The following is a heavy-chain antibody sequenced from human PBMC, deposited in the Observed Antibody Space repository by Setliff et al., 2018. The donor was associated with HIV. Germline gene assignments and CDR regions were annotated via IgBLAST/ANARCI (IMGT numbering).Heavy chain of an antibody. Sequence: GSLRLSCAASGFTFSSYWMSWVRQAPGKGLEWVANIKQDGSEKYYVGSVKGRFTISRDNAKNSLYLQMNSLRAEDTAVYYCASHFGYCSSTSCEGYWGQGALVTVSS. CDR2: IKQDGSEK. J-gene: IGHJ4*02. D-gene: IGHD2-2*01. CDR3: ASHFGYCSSTSCEGY. V-gene: IGHV3-7*05. CDR1: GFTFSSYW.